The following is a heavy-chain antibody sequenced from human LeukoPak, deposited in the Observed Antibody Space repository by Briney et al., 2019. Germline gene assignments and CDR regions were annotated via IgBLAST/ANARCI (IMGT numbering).Heavy chain of an antibody. D-gene: IGHD2-21*02. Sequence: GGSLRLSCAAPGFTFSDHYMDWVRQAPGEGLEWVGRSRNKTNRPTTEYAAYVKGRFTISRDVSKDSLYLQMISLKTEDTAVYYCARAGLVVVTAKKSDAFDVWGQGTMVTVSS. V-gene: IGHV3-72*01. CDR3: ARAGLVVVTAKKSDAFDV. CDR2: SRNKTNRPTT. CDR1: GFTFSDHY. J-gene: IGHJ3*01.